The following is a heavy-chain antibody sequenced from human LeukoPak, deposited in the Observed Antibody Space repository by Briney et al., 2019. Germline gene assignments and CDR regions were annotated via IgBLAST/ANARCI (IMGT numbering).Heavy chain of an antibody. Sequence: GGSLRLSCAASGFTFSNYGMTWVRQAPGKGLEWVAVISDSGRSTYYADYLKGRFTIYRDNSENTLYLQMNSLRAEDSAVYYCAKEKIVVLATSITGYYYYGMDVWGQGTTVTVSS. CDR1: GFTFSNYG. CDR2: ISDSGRST. D-gene: IGHD2-2*01. CDR3: AKEKIVVLATSITGYYYYGMDV. V-gene: IGHV3-23*01. J-gene: IGHJ6*02.